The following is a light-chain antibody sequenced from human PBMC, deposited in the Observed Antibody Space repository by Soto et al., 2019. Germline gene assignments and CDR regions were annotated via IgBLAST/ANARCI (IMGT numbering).Light chain of an antibody. CDR1: QGIYTH. CDR3: QQYSRYPPT. J-gene: IGKJ5*01. CDR2: DAS. Sequence: DIQVTQSPSSLSASVGDRVTITCRASQGIYTHLAWFQQKPGKAPKSLIYDASSLQSGVPSKFSGSGSGTDFTLTISSLQSEDFATYYCQQYSRYPPTFCQGTRLEIK. V-gene: IGKV1-16*02.